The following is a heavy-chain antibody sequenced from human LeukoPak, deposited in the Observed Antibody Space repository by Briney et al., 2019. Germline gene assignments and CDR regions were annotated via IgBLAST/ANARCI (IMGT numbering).Heavy chain of an antibody. CDR2: IIPIFGTA. J-gene: IGHJ4*02. CDR1: GGTFSSYA. Sequence: SVKVSCKASGGTFSSYAISWVRQAPRQGLEWMGRIIPIFGTANYAQKFQGRVTITTDESTSTAYMELSSLRSEDTAVYYCARDAGRDGYNLSDYWGQGTLVTVSS. CDR3: ARDAGRDGYNLSDY. V-gene: IGHV1-69*05. D-gene: IGHD5-24*01.